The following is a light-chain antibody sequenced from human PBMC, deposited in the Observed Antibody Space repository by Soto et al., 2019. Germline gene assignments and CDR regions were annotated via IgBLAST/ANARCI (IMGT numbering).Light chain of an antibody. V-gene: IGKV1-6*01. Sequence: AIQMTQSPSSLSASVGDRVTITCRASQGIRNDLGWYQQKPGKAPKLLIYAASTLHSGVPSRFTGSGSDTDFTLTISSLQPEDFATYYCLQDYISPYTFGQGTRLEIK. CDR2: AAS. CDR3: LQDYISPYT. J-gene: IGKJ2*01. CDR1: QGIRND.